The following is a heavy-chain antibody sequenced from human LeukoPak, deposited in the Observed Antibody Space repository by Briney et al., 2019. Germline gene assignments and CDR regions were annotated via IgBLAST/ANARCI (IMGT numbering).Heavy chain of an antibody. V-gene: IGHV1-2*02. Sequence: ASVKVSCKASGYTFTSYDINWVRQAPGQGLEWMGWINPNSGGTNYAQKFQGRVTMTRDTSIRTAYMDLSRLRSDDTAVYYCARDQGSGWYDYYYYMDVWGKGTTVTVSS. CDR3: ARDQGSGWYDYYYYMDV. J-gene: IGHJ6*03. CDR1: GYTFTSYD. CDR2: INPNSGGT. D-gene: IGHD6-19*01.